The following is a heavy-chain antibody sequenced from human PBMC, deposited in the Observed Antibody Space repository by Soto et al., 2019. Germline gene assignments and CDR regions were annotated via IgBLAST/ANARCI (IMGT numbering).Heavy chain of an antibody. V-gene: IGHV3-23*01. Sequence: GGSLRLSCAASGFTFSSYAMSWVRQAPGKGLEWVSAISGSGGSTYYADSVKGRFTISRDNSKNTLYLQMNSLRAEDTAVYYCAKAKYYYGSGSYYPGFDYWGQGTLVTVSS. J-gene: IGHJ4*02. CDR2: ISGSGGST. CDR3: AKAKYYYGSGSYYPGFDY. D-gene: IGHD3-10*01. CDR1: GFTFSSYA.